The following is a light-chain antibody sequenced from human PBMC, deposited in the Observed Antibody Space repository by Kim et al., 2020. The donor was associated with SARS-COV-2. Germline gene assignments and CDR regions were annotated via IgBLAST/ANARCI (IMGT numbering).Light chain of an antibody. Sequence: TLSLSPGARAILSCRATQTVASSSIAWYQQRGGQAPRLLIYDTSLRATGITDRFSGSRSGTDFTLTISGLEPEDSAVYYCQQFGSFGGGTKVDIK. J-gene: IGKJ4*01. V-gene: IGKV3-20*01. CDR1: QTVASSS. CDR3: QQFGS. CDR2: DTS.